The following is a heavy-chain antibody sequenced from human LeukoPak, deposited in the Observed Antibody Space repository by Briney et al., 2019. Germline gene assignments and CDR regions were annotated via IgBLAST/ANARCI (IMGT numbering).Heavy chain of an antibody. CDR2: ISSSGSTI. CDR3: ARGDDSSGYYYEGSYYFDY. D-gene: IGHD3-22*01. Sequence: GRSLRLSCAASGFTFSDYYMSWIRQAPGKGLEWVSYISSSGSTIYYADSVKGRFTISRDNAKNSLYLQMNSLRAEDTAVYYCARGDDSSGYYYEGSYYFDYWGQGTLVTVSS. J-gene: IGHJ4*02. CDR1: GFTFSDYY. V-gene: IGHV3-11*01.